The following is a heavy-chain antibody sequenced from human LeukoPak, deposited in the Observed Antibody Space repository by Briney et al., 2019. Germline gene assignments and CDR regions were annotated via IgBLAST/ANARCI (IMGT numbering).Heavy chain of an antibody. V-gene: IGHV1-2*02. CDR1: GYTFTDHY. Sequence: GASVEVSCKASGYTFTDHYLHWVRQAPGQGLEWMGWINPNSGVTSYAQKFQGRVSMTRDTSISTVYLEVNWLTSDDTAVYFCARERSTGFIDYWAQGTLVTVSS. CDR3: ARERSTGFIDY. CDR2: INPNSGVT. D-gene: IGHD1-1*01. J-gene: IGHJ4*02.